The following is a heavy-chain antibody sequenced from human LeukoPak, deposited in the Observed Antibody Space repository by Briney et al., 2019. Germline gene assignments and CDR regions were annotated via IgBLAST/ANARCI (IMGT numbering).Heavy chain of an antibody. V-gene: IGHV1-69*02. CDR1: GYTFTAHY. D-gene: IGHD3-10*01. Sequence: SVKVSCKASGYTFTAHYIHWVRQAPGQGLEWMGRIIPILGIANYAQKFQGRVTITADKSTSTAYMELSSLRSEDTAVYYCAGTDYGSGSYYNSAGPLWGQGTLVTVSS. CDR3: AGTDYGSGSYYNSAGPL. CDR2: IIPILGIA. J-gene: IGHJ4*02.